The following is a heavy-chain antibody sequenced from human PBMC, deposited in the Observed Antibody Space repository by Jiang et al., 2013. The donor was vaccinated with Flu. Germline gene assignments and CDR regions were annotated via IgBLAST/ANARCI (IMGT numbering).Heavy chain of an antibody. V-gene: IGHV1-69*01. CDR2: IIPIFGTA. Sequence: SSVKVSCKASGGTFSSYVISWVRQAPGQGLEWMGGIIPIFGTANYAQKFQGRVTITADESTSTAYMELSSLRSEDTAVYYCARDGAYYDFWSHTYDLGYWGQGTLVTVSS. J-gene: IGHJ4*02. CDR1: GGTFSSYV. D-gene: IGHD3-3*01. CDR3: ARDGAYYDFWSHTYDLGY.